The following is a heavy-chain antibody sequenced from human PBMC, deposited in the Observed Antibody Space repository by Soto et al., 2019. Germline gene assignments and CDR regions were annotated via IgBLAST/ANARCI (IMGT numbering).Heavy chain of an antibody. CDR3: ARRLGYCGGGSCYEYYFDY. J-gene: IGHJ4*02. CDR1: GGSISVSGYY. CDR2: IYYSGRT. V-gene: IGHV4-39*01. D-gene: IGHD2-15*01. Sequence: SETLSLTCTVSGGSISVSGYYWGWIRQPPGKGLEWIGNIYYSGRTYYNPSLKSRVTISADTSNNQFFLKVTSVTAADTAVYYCARRLGYCGGGSCYEYYFDYWGQGALVTVSS.